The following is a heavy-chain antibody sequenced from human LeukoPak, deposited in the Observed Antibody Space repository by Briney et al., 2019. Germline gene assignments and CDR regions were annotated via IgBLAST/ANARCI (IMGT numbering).Heavy chain of an antibody. Sequence: SETLSLTCTVSGGSISSYYWSWIRQPPGKGLEWIGYIYYSGSTNYNPSLKSRVTISVDTSKNQFSLKLSSVTAADTAVYYCARHTPRGIVGDNEPPDAFDIWGQGTMVTASS. D-gene: IGHD1-26*01. CDR3: ARHTPRGIVGDNEPPDAFDI. CDR1: GGSISSYY. CDR2: IYYSGST. J-gene: IGHJ3*02. V-gene: IGHV4-59*08.